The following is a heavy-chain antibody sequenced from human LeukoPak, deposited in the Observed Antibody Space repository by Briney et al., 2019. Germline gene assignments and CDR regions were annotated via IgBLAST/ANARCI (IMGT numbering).Heavy chain of an antibody. V-gene: IGHV1-24*01. J-gene: IGHJ4*02. Sequence: ASVKVSCKVSGYTLTELSMHWVRQAPGKGREWMGGFDPEDGETIYAQKFQGRVTMTEDTSTDTAYMELSSLRSEDTAVYYCATDVARTMVRGVIITIPTLRYWGQGTLVTVSS. CDR3: ATDVARTMVRGVIITIPTLRY. CDR2: FDPEDGET. CDR1: GYTLTELS. D-gene: IGHD3-10*01.